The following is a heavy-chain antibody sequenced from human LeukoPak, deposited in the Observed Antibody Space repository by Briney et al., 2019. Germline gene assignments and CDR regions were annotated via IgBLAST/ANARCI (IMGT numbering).Heavy chain of an antibody. J-gene: IGHJ4*02. D-gene: IGHD3-22*01. V-gene: IGHV4-38-2*02. CDR3: ARHYLYDTSGDGTYYFDY. CDR1: GYPINSGYH. Sequence: PSETLSLTCIVSGYPINSGYHWGWIRQPPGKGLEWIGSIYHSGSTYYNPSLKSRVTISIDTSKNQFSLKLSSVTAADTAVYYCARHYLYDTSGDGTYYFDYWGQGTLVTVSS. CDR2: IYHSGST.